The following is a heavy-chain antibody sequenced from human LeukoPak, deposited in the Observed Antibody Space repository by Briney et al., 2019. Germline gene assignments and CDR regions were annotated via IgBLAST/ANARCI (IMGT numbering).Heavy chain of an antibody. Sequence: PGGSLRLSCAASGFTFSGYGMSWVRQAPGKGLEWVAFIRNDGTKEYHADSVKCRFSISRDNPKNTLYLQMNSLSVEDRAIYYCVKALGGSGSYWGQGTSVIVSS. V-gene: IGHV3-30*02. J-gene: IGHJ4*02. CDR2: IRNDGTKE. CDR3: VKALGGSGSY. CDR1: GFTFSGYG. D-gene: IGHD3-10*01.